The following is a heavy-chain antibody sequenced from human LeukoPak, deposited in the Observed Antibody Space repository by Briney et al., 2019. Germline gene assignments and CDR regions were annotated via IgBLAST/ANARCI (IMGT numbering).Heavy chain of an antibody. J-gene: IGHJ4*02. Sequence: ASMKVSCEASGYTFANFDINWVRQAPGQGLEWMGWMNPNSGNTGYAPKFQGRVTMTKNTPINTAYMELKSLTSEDTAVYYCARGQGSHGQQLGDYWGQGTLVTVSS. V-gene: IGHV1-8*01. CDR3: ARGQGSHGQQLGDY. CDR2: MNPNSGNT. CDR1: GYTFANFD. D-gene: IGHD6-13*01.